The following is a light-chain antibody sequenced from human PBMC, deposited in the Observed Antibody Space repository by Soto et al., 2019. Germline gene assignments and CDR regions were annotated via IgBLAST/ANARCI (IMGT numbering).Light chain of an antibody. CDR3: QQYESFSPYT. CDR2: AAS. CDR1: QSVSSS. Sequence: DIQMTQSPSTLSAFVGDRVTITCRASQSVSSSLAWYQQKPGKAPKLLIYAASTLESGVPSRFSGSGYGTEFTLTINSLQPGDFATYYCQQYESFSPYTFGQGTRLEI. V-gene: IGKV1-5*01. J-gene: IGKJ2*01.